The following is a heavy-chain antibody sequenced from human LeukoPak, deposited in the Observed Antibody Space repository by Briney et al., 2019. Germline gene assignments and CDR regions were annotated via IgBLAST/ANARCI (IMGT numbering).Heavy chain of an antibody. V-gene: IGHV1-69*05. CDR1: GYTFTSYA. J-gene: IGHJ4*02. Sequence: SVKVSCKASGYTFTSYAISWVRQAPGQGLEWMGGIIPIFGTANYAQKFQGRVTITTDESTSTAYMELSSLRSEDTAVYYCATGGDGYNLFDYWGRGTLVTVSS. CDR3: ATGGDGYNLFDY. CDR2: IIPIFGTA. D-gene: IGHD5-24*01.